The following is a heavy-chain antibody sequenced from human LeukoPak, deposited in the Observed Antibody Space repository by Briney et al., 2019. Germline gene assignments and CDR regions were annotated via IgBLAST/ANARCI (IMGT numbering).Heavy chain of an antibody. CDR3: ARGKSRGSHIDY. J-gene: IGHJ4*02. CDR2: IYYSGST. Sequence: SETLSLTCAVSGGSISSGGYSWSWIRQPPGKGLEWIGYIYYSGSTYYNPSLKSRVTISVDTSKNQFSLKLSSVTAADTALYYCARGKSRGSHIDYWGLGTLVTVSS. V-gene: IGHV4-30-4*07. D-gene: IGHD1-26*01. CDR1: GGSISSGGYS.